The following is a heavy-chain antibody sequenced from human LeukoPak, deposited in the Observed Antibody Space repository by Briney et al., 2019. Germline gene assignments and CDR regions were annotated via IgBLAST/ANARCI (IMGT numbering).Heavy chain of an antibody. J-gene: IGHJ6*03. CDR3: ARGGSYSYYYYYMDV. CDR2: IYTSGST. D-gene: IGHD1-26*01. CDR1: GGSISSYY. V-gene: IGHV4-4*09. Sequence: SETLSLTCTVSGGSISSYYWSWIRQPPGKGLEWIGYIYTSGSTNYNPSLKSRFTISVDTSKNQFSLKLSSVTAADTAVYYCARGGSYSYYYYYMDVWGKGTTVTVSS.